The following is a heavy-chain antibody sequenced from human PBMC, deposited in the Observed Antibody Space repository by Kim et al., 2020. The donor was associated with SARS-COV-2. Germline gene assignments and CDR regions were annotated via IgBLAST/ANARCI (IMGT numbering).Heavy chain of an antibody. J-gene: IGHJ4*02. CDR2: ISSSGSTI. Sequence: GGSLRLSCAGSGFTFSSYEMNWVRQAPGKGLEWVSYISSSGSTIYYSDSVKGRFTISRDNAKNSLYLQMNSLRAEDTAVYYCARAVEESGWFLNFFLDYWGQGTLVTVSS. V-gene: IGHV3-48*03. CDR1: GFTFSSYE. D-gene: IGHD6-19*01. CDR3: ARAVEESGWFLNFFLDY.